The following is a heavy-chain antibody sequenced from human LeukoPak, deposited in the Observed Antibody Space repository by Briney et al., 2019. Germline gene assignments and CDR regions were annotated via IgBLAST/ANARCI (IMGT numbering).Heavy chain of an antibody. D-gene: IGHD3-10*01. J-gene: IGHJ1*01. Sequence: SETLSLTCAVYGGSFSGYYWSWIRQPPGKGLEWIGEINHSGSTNYNPSLKSRVTISVDTSKNQFSLKLSSVTAADTAVYYCASTRPRGNWGQGPWSPSPQ. CDR3: ASTRPRGN. V-gene: IGHV4-34*01. CDR1: GGSFSGYY. CDR2: INHSGST.